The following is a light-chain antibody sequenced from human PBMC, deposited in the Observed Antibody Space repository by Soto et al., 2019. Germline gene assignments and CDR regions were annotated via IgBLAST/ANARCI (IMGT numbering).Light chain of an antibody. Sequence: EIVLTQSPATLSLSPGERATLSCRASQSVSSYLAWYQQKPGQAPRLLIYGASTRATGIPARFSGSGSGTEFTLTISSLEPEDFAVYYCHQRQYWPPITFGQGTRLEIK. CDR2: GAS. CDR3: HQRQYWPPIT. J-gene: IGKJ5*01. V-gene: IGKV3-11*01. CDR1: QSVSSY.